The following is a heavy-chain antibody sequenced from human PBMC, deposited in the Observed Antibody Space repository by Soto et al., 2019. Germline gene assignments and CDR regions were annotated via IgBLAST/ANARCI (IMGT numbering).Heavy chain of an antibody. V-gene: IGHV3-30-3*01. Sequence: QVQLVESGGGVVQPGRSLRLSCAASGFTFSSYAMHWVRQAPDKGLEWVAVISYDGSNKYYADSVKGRFTISRDNSKNTLYLQMNSLRAEDTAVYYCARDGSGYDTQGYYGMDVWGQGTTVTVSS. CDR3: ARDGSGYDTQGYYGMDV. D-gene: IGHD5-12*01. CDR1: GFTFSSYA. J-gene: IGHJ6*02. CDR2: ISYDGSNK.